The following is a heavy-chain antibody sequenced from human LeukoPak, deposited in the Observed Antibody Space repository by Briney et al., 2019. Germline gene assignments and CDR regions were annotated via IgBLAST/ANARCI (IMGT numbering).Heavy chain of an antibody. V-gene: IGHV4-38-2*02. CDR2: IYHSGST. J-gene: IGHJ5*02. Sequence: PSETLSLTCAVSGYSISSGYYWGWIRQPPGKGLEWIGSIYHSGSTYYNPSLKSRVTISVDTSKNQFSLKLSSVTAADTAVYYCARDRVVVVAATPNANWFDPWGQGTLVTVSS. CDR3: ARDRVVVVAATPNANWFDP. D-gene: IGHD2-15*01. CDR1: GYSISSGYY.